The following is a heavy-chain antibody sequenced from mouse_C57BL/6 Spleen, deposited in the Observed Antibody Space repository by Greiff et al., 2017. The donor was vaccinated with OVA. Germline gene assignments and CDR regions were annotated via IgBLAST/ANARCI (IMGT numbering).Heavy chain of an antibody. CDR3: ARERRYDEDYYAMDY. J-gene: IGHJ4*01. CDR2: ISDGGSYT. V-gene: IGHV5-4*01. CDR1: GFTFSSYA. D-gene: IGHD2-14*01. Sequence: EVMLVESGGGLVKPGGSLKLSCAASGFTFSSYAMSWVRQTPEKRLEWVATISDGGSYTYYPDNVTGRFTISRDNAKNNLYLQMSHLKSEDTAMYYCARERRYDEDYYAMDYWGQGTSVTVSA.